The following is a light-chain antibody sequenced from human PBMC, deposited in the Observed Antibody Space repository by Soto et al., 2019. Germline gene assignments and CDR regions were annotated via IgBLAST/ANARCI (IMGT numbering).Light chain of an antibody. V-gene: IGLV8-61*01. CDR3: VLYMGSGIWV. J-gene: IGLJ3*02. CDR2: STN. CDR1: SGSVSTSYY. Sequence: QTVVTQEPSFSVSPGRTVTLTCGLSSGSVSTSYYHSWYQQTPGQAPRTLIYSTNTRSSGVPDRFSGSILGNKAALTSTGVQADDESDYYSVLYMGSGIWVFGGGTKLTVL.